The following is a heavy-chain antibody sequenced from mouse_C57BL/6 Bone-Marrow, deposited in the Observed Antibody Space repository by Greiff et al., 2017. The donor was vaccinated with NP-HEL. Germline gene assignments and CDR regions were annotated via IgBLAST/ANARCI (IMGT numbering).Heavy chain of an antibody. V-gene: IGHV12-3*01. CDR3: AGDRYYYGIDV. CDR1: GFPITSGYY. CDR2: ITHSGET. Sequence: QVQLQQSGPGLVKPSQSLFLTCSITGFPITSGYYWIWIRQSPGKPLEWMGYITHSGETFYNPSLQSPISITRETSKNQFFLQLNSVTTEDTAMYYCAGDRYYYGIDVWGTGTTVTVSS. J-gene: IGHJ1*03. D-gene: IGHD2-1*01.